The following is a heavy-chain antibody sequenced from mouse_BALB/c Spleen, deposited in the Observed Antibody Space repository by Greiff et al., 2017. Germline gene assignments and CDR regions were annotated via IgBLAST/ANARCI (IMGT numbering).Heavy chain of an antibody. V-gene: IGHV5-6-3*01. J-gene: IGHJ3*01. Sequence: EVKLVESGGGLVQPGGSLKLSCAASGFTFSSYGMSWVRQTPDKRLELVATINSNGGSTYYPDSVKGRFTISRDNAKNTLYLQMSSLKSEDTAMYYCARNGFAYWGQGTLVTVSA. CDR3: ARNGFAY. CDR2: INSNGGST. CDR1: GFTFSSYG.